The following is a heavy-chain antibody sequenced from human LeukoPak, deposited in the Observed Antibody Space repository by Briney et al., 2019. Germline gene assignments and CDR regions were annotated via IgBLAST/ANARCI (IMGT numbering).Heavy chain of an antibody. CDR1: GYRFTSYW. CDR2: IHPGEYER. J-gene: IGHJ5*02. Sequence: AASLQISSKASGYRFTSYWIGWVRQMPGKGLEWMGVIHPGEYERRYSPSFEGQVTISADKSISTAYMQWSSLKASGTAMYYCARRTDSGWKWFDPWGQGTLVTVSS. V-gene: IGHV5-51*01. CDR3: ARRTDSGWKWFDP. D-gene: IGHD6-25*01.